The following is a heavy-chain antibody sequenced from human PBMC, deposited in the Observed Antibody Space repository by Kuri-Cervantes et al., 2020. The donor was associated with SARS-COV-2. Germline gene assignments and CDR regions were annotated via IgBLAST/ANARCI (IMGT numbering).Heavy chain of an antibody. V-gene: IGHV4-39*01. CDR3: ARRQPTVFGAADWFDP. J-gene: IGHJ5*02. Sequence: GSLRLSCTVSGGSISSSSYYWGWIRQPPGKGLEWIGSIYYSGSTYYNPSLKSRVTISVDTSKNQFSLKLSSVTAADTAVYYCARRQPTVFGAADWFDPWGRGTPVTVSS. D-gene: IGHD3-3*01. CDR2: IYYSGST. CDR1: GGSISSSSYY.